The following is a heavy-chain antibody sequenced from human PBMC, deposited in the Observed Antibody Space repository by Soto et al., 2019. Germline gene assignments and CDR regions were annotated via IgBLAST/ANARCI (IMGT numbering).Heavy chain of an antibody. CDR3: ASRPSLRWLQLPEYFQH. Sequence: QVQLQESGPGLVKPSGTLSLTCAVSGGSISSSNWWSWVRQPPGKGLEWIGEIYHSGSTNYNTSLKSRVTISVDKSKNQFSLKLSSVTAADTAVYYCASRPSLRWLQLPEYFQHWGQGTLVTVSS. CDR2: IYHSGST. D-gene: IGHD5-12*01. V-gene: IGHV4-4*02. CDR1: GGSISSSNW. J-gene: IGHJ1*01.